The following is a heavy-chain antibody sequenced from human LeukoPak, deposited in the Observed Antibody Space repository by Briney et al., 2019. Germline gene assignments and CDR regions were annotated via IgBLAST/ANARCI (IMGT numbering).Heavy chain of an antibody. J-gene: IGHJ4*02. Sequence: ASVKVSCKASGYTFTGYYMHWVRQAPGQGLEWTGWMNPNSGNTGYAQKFQGRVTMTRNTSISTAYMELSSLRSEDTAVYYCARGRARAGGDYWGQGTLVTVSS. CDR2: MNPNSGNT. D-gene: IGHD4-23*01. CDR3: ARGRARAGGDY. CDR1: GYTFTGYY. V-gene: IGHV1-8*02.